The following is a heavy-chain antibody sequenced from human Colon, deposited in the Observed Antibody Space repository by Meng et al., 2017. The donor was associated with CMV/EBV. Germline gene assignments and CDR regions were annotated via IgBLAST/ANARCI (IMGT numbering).Heavy chain of an antibody. Sequence: QVQLVKSWGGLVVPGGFLRLACAASGLIFSDYYMTWIREAPGKGLEWVSYISPTGSDTNYADSVRGRFTISRDNAKNSLFLQMSSLTAEDTAVYYCVKGHTMINPWGQGTLVTVSS. CDR2: ISPTGSDT. CDR3: VKGHTMINP. D-gene: IGHD3-16*01. V-gene: IGHV3-11*05. J-gene: IGHJ5*02. CDR1: GLIFSDYY.